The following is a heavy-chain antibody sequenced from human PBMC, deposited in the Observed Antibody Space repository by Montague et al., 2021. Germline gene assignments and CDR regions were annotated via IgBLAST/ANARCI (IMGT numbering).Heavy chain of an antibody. V-gene: IGHV3-11*01. J-gene: IGHJ4*02. CDR3: ASIRKGADY. Sequence: SAISRDNAKNSLYLQMNSLRAEDTAVYYCASIRKGADYWGQGTLVTVSS. D-gene: IGHD2-2*02.